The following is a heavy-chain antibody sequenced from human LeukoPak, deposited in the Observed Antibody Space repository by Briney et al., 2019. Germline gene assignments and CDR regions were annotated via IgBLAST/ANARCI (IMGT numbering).Heavy chain of an antibody. CDR3: ARWYSSSSRFDY. CDR1: GGSISSYY. V-gene: IGHV4-59*01. J-gene: IGHJ4*02. CDR2: IYYSGST. Sequence: SETLSFTCTVSGGSISSYYWSWIRQPPGKGLEWIGYIYYSGSTNYNPSLKSRVTISVDTSKNQFSLKLSSVTAADTAVYYCARWYSSSSRFDYWGQGTLVTVSS. D-gene: IGHD6-6*01.